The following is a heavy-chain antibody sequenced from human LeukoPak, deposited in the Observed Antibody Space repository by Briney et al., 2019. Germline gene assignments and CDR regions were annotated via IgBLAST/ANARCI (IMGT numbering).Heavy chain of an antibody. CDR3: ARRSSGRPVDY. Sequence: SETLSLTCTVSGGSISIANYFWGWIRQPPGKGLEWIGSTYYDGSTYYNPSLKSRVTISRDTSKDQFSLRLSSVTAADTAAYYCARRSSGRPVDYWGQGTLVTVSS. J-gene: IGHJ4*02. D-gene: IGHD3-3*01. V-gene: IGHV4-39*07. CDR2: TYYDGST. CDR1: GGSISIANYF.